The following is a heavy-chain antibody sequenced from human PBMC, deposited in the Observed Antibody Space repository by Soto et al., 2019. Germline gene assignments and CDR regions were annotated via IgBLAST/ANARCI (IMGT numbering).Heavy chain of an antibody. J-gene: IGHJ5*02. V-gene: IGHV4-30-2*01. D-gene: IGHD2-2*01. CDR3: ARGNILGYCSSTSCYQSPSFQRGFDP. CDR2: IYHSGST. CDR1: GGSISSGGYS. Sequence: PSETLSLTCAVSGGSISSGGYSWSWIRQPPGKGLEWIGYIYHSGSTYYNPSLKSRVTISVDRSKNQFSLKLSSVTAADTAVYYCARGNILGYCSSTSCYQSPSFQRGFDPWGQGTLVTSPQ.